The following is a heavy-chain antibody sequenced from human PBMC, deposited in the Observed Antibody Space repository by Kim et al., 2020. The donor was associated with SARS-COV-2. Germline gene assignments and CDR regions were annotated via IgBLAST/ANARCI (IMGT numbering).Heavy chain of an antibody. CDR3: ARGSYYYGSGSRLYYYYGMDV. J-gene: IGHJ6*02. D-gene: IGHD3-10*01. CDR2: INSDGSST. CDR1: GFTFSSYW. V-gene: IGHV3-74*01. Sequence: GGSLRLSCAASGFTFSSYWMHWVRQAPGKGLVWVSRINSDGSSTSYADSVKGRFTISRDNAKNTLYLQMNSLRAEDTAVYYCARGSYYYGSGSRLYYYYGMDVWGQGTTVTVSS.